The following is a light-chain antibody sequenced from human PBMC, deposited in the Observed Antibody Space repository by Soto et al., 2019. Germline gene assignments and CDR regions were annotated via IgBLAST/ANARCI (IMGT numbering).Light chain of an antibody. CDR2: AAS. J-gene: IGKJ2*01. CDR3: QQSYSTPYT. CDR1: QSISSY. Sequence: DIELTQSPSSLSASVGDRVTLTCRASQSISSYFNWYQQKPGKAPKLLIYAASRVQSGVPSRFSGGGSGTDFTLTISRLQPEDFATYYCQQSYSTPYTLGQGTKLEIK. V-gene: IGKV1-39*01.